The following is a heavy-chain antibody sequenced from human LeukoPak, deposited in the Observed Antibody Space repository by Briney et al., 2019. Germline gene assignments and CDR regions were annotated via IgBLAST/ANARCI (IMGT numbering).Heavy chain of an antibody. D-gene: IGHD3-10*01. CDR3: TRRMRGLGSYSDAFDI. CDR2: IDTAGGT. Sequence: PGGSLRLSCAASGYTFSSYDVHWVRQGPGKGLEWVSGIDTAGGTYYAGSVKGRFTISRENAKKPFYLQMNSLRAGDTAVYFCTRRMRGLGSYSDAFDIWGQGTMVTVSS. J-gene: IGHJ3*02. CDR1: GYTFSSYD. V-gene: IGHV3-13*04.